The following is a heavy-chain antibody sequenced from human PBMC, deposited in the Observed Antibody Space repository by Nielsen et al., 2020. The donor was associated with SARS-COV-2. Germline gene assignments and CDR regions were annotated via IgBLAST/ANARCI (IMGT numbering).Heavy chain of an antibody. V-gene: IGHV3-30-3*01. CDR1: GFTFSSYA. J-gene: IGHJ4*02. D-gene: IGHD3-22*01. Sequence: GESLKISCAASGFTFSSYAMHWVRQAPGKGLEWVAVISYDGSNKYYADSVKGRFTISGDNSKNTLYLQMNSLRAEDTAVYYCARAHDSSGYNFDYWGQGTLATVSS. CDR3: ARAHDSSGYNFDY. CDR2: ISYDGSNK.